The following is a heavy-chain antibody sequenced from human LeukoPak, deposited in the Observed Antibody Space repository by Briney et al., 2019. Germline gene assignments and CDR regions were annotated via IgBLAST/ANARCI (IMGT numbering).Heavy chain of an antibody. CDR2: IYYTGST. CDR3: ARDRYSSSWFYYGMDV. CDR1: GASISGYY. Sequence: SETLSLTCTVSGASISGYYWSWIRQPPGKGLEWIGFIYYTGSTNYNPSLKSRVTISVDTSKNQFSLKLSSVTAADTAVYYCARDRYSSSWFYYGMDVWGQGTTVTVSS. V-gene: IGHV4-59*01. J-gene: IGHJ6*02. D-gene: IGHD6-13*01.